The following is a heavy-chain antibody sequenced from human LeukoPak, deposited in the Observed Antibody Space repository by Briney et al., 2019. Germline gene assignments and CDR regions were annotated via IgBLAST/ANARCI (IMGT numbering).Heavy chain of an antibody. CDR3: ARGDYYDSSGLFDY. Sequence: LAGGSLRLSCAASGFTFSSYWMHWVRQTPGKGLVWVSRINSDGSSTSYADSVKGRFTISRDNAKNTLYLQMNSLRAEDTAVYYCARGDYYDSSGLFDYWGQGTLVTVSS. CDR2: INSDGSST. D-gene: IGHD3-22*01. CDR1: GFTFSSYW. J-gene: IGHJ4*02. V-gene: IGHV3-74*01.